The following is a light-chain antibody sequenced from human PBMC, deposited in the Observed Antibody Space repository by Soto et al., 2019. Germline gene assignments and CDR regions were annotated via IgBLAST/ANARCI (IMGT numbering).Light chain of an antibody. J-gene: IGLJ1*01. CDR1: SSDFGSYNL. CDR2: EGS. Sequence: QSALTQPASVSGSPGQSITISCTGTSSDFGSYNLVSWYQQHPGKAPKLMIYEGSKRPSGVSNRFSGSKSGNTASLTISGLQAEDEADYYCCSYAGSSTFYVFGTGTKVTV. CDR3: CSYAGSSTFYV. V-gene: IGLV2-23*03.